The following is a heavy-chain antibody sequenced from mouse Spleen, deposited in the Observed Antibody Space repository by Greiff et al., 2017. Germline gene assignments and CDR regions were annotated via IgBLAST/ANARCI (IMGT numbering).Heavy chain of an antibody. V-gene: IGHV5-9-4*01. CDR3: ARDSYRAWFAY. Sequence: EVKLMESGGGLVKPGGSLKLSCAASGFTFSSYAMSWVRQTPEKRLEWVASISSGGSYTYYPDTVTGRFTISRDNAKNTLYLEMSSLRSEDTAMYYCARDSYRAWFAYWGQGTLVTVSA. CDR1: GFTFSSYA. J-gene: IGHJ3*01. D-gene: IGHD1-1*01. CDR2: ISSGGSYT.